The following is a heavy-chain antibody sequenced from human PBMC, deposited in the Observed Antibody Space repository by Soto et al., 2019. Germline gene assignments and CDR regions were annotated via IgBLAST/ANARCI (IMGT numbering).Heavy chain of an antibody. CDR3: ARVIWSGHLTSDL. CDR1: GFTFSRNS. CDR2: ISSSSSTI. Sequence: SGGGLVQPGGSLRLSCAASGFTFSRNSMNWVRQAPGKGLEWISYISSSSSTIYADSVKGRFTISRDNAKNSLYQQMNSLRDEDTAVYYCARVIWSGHLTSDLWGQGTLVTVSS. J-gene: IGHJ5*02. D-gene: IGHD3-3*01. V-gene: IGHV3-48*02.